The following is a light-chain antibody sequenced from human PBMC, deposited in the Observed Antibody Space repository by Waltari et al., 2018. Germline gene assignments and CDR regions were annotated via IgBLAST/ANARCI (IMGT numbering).Light chain of an antibody. J-gene: IGKJ4*01. V-gene: IGKV1-8*01. CDR2: AAS. Sequence: AIRMTPSRSSFSASTGDRATLTCRARQGISSYLAGYQQKPEKAPKLLIYAASTLQSGVPSRFGGGRPGTDFTLSFSCLQSEDFATYYCQQYYSYPVTLGGGTKVEMK. CDR1: QGISSY. CDR3: QQYYSYPVT.